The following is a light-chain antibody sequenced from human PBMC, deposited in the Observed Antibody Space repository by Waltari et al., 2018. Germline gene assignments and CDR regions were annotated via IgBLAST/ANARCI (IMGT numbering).Light chain of an antibody. CDR3: QQSYSTPPGLT. J-gene: IGKJ4*01. CDR1: QSISSY. CDR2: AAS. V-gene: IGKV1-39*01. Sequence: DIQMTQSPFSLYAYVGDRVTITCRASQSISSYLNWYQQKPGKAPKLLIYAASSLQSGLPSRFSGSGSGTDFTLTISSLQPEDFATYYCQQSYSTPPGLTFGGGTKVEIK.